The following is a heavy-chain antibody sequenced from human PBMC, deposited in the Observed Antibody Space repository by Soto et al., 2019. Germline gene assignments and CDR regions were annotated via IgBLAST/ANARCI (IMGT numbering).Heavy chain of an antibody. D-gene: IGHD6-13*01. CDR2: ISYDGSNK. J-gene: IGHJ4*02. CDR1: GFTFSSYG. V-gene: IGHV3-30*18. CDR3: AKDYRVIAAAGPHPGDY. Sequence: QVQLVESGGGVVQPGRSLRLSCAASGFTFSSYGMHWVRQAPGKGLEWVAVISYDGSNKYYADSVKGRFTISRDNSXTXQYLQMNSLRAEDTAVYYCAKDYRVIAAAGPHPGDYWGQGTLVTVSS.